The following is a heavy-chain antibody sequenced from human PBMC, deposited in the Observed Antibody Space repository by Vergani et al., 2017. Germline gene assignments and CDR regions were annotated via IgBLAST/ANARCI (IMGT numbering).Heavy chain of an antibody. CDR2: ISYDGSNQ. CDR1: GFTFSSYA. CDR3: ARDQGEYSSSWFDY. Sequence: QVQLVESGGGVVQPGRSLRLSWAASGFTFSSYAMHWVRQAPGKGLEWVAGISYDGSNQYYADPVKGRFTIHRDNSKNTLYLQMNSLRAEDTAVYYCARDQGEYSSSWFDYWGQGTLVTVSS. J-gene: IGHJ4*02. D-gene: IGHD6-6*01. V-gene: IGHV3-30*04.